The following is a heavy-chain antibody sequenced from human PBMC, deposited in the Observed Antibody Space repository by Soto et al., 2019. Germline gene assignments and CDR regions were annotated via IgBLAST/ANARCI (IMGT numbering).Heavy chain of an antibody. CDR3: ARGRYGDY. Sequence: QVHLVQSGAEVKKPGASVKVSCKGSGYTFTSYGITWVRQAPGQGLEGMGWISAHNGSTNYAQKLQGRVTVTRDTATSAAYVGLRGMRSGGTAVYYCARGRYGDYWGQGALVTVSS. CDR2: ISAHNGST. J-gene: IGHJ4*02. D-gene: IGHD1-1*01. V-gene: IGHV1-18*01. CDR1: GYTFTSYG.